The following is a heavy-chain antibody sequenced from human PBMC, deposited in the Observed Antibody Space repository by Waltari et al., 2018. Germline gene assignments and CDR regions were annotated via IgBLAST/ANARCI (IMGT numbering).Heavy chain of an antibody. CDR2: INHNGST. CDR3: ARASRRRGSIAFDY. D-gene: IGHD2-2*01. Sequence: QVQLQQWGAGLLKPSETLSLTCAVYGGSLSGYYWTWIRQPPGKGLEWIGEINHNGSTNYNPSLKSRITISVDTSKNQFSLKLSSVTAADTAVYYCARASRRRGSIAFDYWGQGTLVTVSS. CDR1: GGSLSGYY. J-gene: IGHJ4*02. V-gene: IGHV4-34*01.